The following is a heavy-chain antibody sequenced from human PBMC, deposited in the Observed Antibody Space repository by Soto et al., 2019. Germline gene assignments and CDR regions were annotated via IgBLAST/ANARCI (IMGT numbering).Heavy chain of an antibody. Sequence: GESLKISCKGSGYSFTSYWIGWGRQMPGKGLEWMGIIYPGDSDTRYSPSFQGQVTISADNSISTAYLQWSSLKASDTAMYYCARHYDILTRRNSDMDVWGQGTTVTVSS. CDR2: IYPGDSDT. CDR3: ARHYDILTRRNSDMDV. CDR1: GYSFTSYW. V-gene: IGHV5-51*01. J-gene: IGHJ6*02. D-gene: IGHD3-9*01.